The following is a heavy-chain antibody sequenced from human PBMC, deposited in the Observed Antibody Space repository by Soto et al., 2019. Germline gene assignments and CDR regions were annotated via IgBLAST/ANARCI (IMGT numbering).Heavy chain of an antibody. CDR1: GYSFTSYW. CDR2: IYPGDSDT. Sequence: GESLKISCKGSGYSFTSYWIGWVRQMPGKGLEWMGIIYPGDSDTRYSPSFQGQVTISADKSISTAYLKWSSLKASDTAMYYCARHRSLIYGDYSEGYYFDYWGQGTLVTVSS. V-gene: IGHV5-51*01. J-gene: IGHJ4*02. D-gene: IGHD4-17*01. CDR3: ARHRSLIYGDYSEGYYFDY.